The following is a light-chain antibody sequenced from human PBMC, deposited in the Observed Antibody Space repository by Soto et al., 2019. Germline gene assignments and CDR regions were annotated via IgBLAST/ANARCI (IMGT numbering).Light chain of an antibody. J-gene: IGKJ3*01. V-gene: IGKV3-20*01. CDR3: RQYGSSLVT. Sequence: EIVLTQSPGTLSLSPGERATLSCRASQSVSSSYLAWYQQKPGQAPRLLIYGASSRATGIPDRFSGSGSGTDFTLTISRLEPEDFAVYYCRQYGSSLVTFGPGTKGDIK. CDR2: GAS. CDR1: QSVSSSY.